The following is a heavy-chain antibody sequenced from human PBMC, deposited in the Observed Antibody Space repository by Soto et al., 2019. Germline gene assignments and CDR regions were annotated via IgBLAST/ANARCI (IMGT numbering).Heavy chain of an antibody. CDR2: IIPIFGTA. Sequence: SVKVSCKASGGTFSSYAISWVRQAPGQGLEWMGGIIPIFGTANYAQKFQGRVTITADESTSTAYMELSSLRSEDTAVYYCASVIAAAGTLSWFDPWGQGTLVTVSS. CDR3: ASVIAAAGTLSWFDP. V-gene: IGHV1-69*13. D-gene: IGHD6-13*01. J-gene: IGHJ5*02. CDR1: GGTFSSYA.